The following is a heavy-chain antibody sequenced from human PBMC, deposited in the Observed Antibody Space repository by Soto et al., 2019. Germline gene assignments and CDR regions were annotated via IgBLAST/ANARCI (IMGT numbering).Heavy chain of an antibody. CDR3: ARDPHSITYYYDSSGYRWFDP. D-gene: IGHD3-22*01. CDR1: AYTFTNYG. J-gene: IGHJ5*02. Sequence: GASVKVSCKASAYTFTNYGISWVRQAPGQGLEWMGWISAYNGNINYAQKFRGRVTMTTDTSTSTAYMELRSLISDDTAVYYCARDPHSITYYYDSSGYRWFDPWGQGTLVTVSS. CDR2: ISAYNGNI. V-gene: IGHV1-18*01.